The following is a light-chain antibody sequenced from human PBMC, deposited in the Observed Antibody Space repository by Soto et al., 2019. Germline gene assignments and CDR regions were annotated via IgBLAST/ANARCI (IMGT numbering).Light chain of an antibody. J-gene: IGLJ1*01. CDR1: SSDVGGYNY. CDR2: EVS. Sequence: QSVLTQPASVSGSPGQSIALSCTGTSSDVGGYNYVSWYQQHPGKAPKLMIHEVSNRPSGVSDRFSGSKSGNTASLTISGLQADDEDDYYCSSNKSYSTRVFGTGTKVTVL. CDR3: SSNKSYSTRV. V-gene: IGLV2-14*01.